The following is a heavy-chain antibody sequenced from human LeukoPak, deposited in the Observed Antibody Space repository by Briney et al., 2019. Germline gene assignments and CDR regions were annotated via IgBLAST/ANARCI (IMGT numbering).Heavy chain of an antibody. J-gene: IGHJ4*02. V-gene: IGHV3-23*01. D-gene: IGHD3-22*01. CDR2: ISGSGGST. Sequence: GGSLRLSCSASGFTSSTYGLHWVRQAPGKGLEWVSAISGSGGSTYYADSVKGRFTISRDNSKNTLYLQMNSLRAEDTAVYYCAKVIGVSESWWSQGTLVTVSS. CDR3: AKVIGVSESW. CDR1: GFTSSTYG.